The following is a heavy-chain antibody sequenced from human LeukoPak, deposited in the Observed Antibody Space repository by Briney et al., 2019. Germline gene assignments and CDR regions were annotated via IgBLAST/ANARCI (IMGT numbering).Heavy chain of an antibody. V-gene: IGHV3-30*18. CDR2: ISYDGDMK. CDR1: GFTFSSFG. J-gene: IGHJ6*02. D-gene: IGHD3-3*02. Sequence: PGRSLRLSCVASGFTFSSFGMHWVRQAPGKGLEWVAVISYDGDMKYYSDSVKGRFTVSRDKSKNTLYLDMSGLRGEDTAVYYCAKTTSIRNFYHYGMDVWGQGTTVTVSS. CDR3: AKTTSIRNFYHYGMDV.